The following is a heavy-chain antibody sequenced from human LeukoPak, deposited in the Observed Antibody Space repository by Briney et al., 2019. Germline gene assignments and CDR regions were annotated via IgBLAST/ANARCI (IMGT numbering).Heavy chain of an antibody. CDR3: AKARSGWPPVEYFQH. CDR2: IRYDGSNK. J-gene: IGHJ1*01. V-gene: IGHV3-30*02. CDR1: GFTFSSYG. Sequence: GGSLRLSCAASGFTFSSYGMHWVRQAPGKGLEWVAFIRYDGSNKYYADSVKGRFTISRDNSKNTLYLQMNSLRAEDTAVYYCAKARSGWPPVEYFQHWGQGTLVTVSS. D-gene: IGHD6-19*01.